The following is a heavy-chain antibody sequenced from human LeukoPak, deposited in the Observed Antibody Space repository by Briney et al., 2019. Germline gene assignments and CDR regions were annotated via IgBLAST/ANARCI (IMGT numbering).Heavy chain of an antibody. CDR3: ASNYYYDSSGQEWFDP. D-gene: IGHD3-22*01. J-gene: IGHJ5*02. V-gene: IGHV1-69*06. Sequence: SVKVSCKASGYTFTSYAISWVRQAPGQGLEWMGGIIPIFGTANYAQKFQGRVTITADKSTSTAYMELSSLRSEDTAVYYCASNYYYDSSGQEWFDPWGQGTLVTVSS. CDR2: IIPIFGTA. CDR1: GYTFTSYA.